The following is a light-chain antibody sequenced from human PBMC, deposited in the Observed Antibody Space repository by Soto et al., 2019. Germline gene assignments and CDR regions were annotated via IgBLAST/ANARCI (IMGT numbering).Light chain of an antibody. V-gene: IGKV1-9*01. Sequence: DIQLTQSPSFLSASVGDRVTITCRASQGISSYLAWYQLKPGKAPKLLISTASTLQSGVPSRFSGSGSGTEFTLTISSLQPEDFATYYCQQLDNYPRTFGQGTKVDI. CDR1: QGISSY. CDR3: QQLDNYPRT. J-gene: IGKJ1*01. CDR2: TAS.